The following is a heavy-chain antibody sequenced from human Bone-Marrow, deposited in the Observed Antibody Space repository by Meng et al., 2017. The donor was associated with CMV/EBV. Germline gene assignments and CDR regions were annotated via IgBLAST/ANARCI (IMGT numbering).Heavy chain of an antibody. J-gene: IGHJ5*02. Sequence: SPTCIVSGASISSGDYYWTWIRQPPGEGLEWIGHIYYSGNSYYNPSPESRGNIAVEETSKNQFSLKMRSETAADSAVYYCAREVIGDGGDWFDPWGQGTLVTVSS. V-gene: IGHV4-30-4*08. CDR3: AREVIGDGGDWFDP. CDR2: IYYSGNS. D-gene: IGHD7-27*01. CDR1: GASISSGDYY.